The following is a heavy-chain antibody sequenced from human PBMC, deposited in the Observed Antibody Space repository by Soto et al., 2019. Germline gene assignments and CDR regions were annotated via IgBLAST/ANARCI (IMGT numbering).Heavy chain of an antibody. CDR1: GYSISSGYY. Sequence: PSETLSLTCAVSGYSISSGYYWGWIRQPPGKGLEWIGSIYHSGSTYYNPSLKSRVTISVDTSKNQFSLKLSSVTAADTAVYYCARGFGRSHFDYWGQGTLVTVSS. CDR3: ARGFGRSHFDY. CDR2: IYHSGST. V-gene: IGHV4-38-2*01. J-gene: IGHJ4*02. D-gene: IGHD3-16*01.